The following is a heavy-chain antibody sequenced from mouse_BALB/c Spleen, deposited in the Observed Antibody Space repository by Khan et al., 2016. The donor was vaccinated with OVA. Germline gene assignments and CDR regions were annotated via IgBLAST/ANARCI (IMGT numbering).Heavy chain of an antibody. V-gene: IGHV2-6-4*01. CDR1: GFSLSRYN. CDR3: ARAYYRYDGYYAMDY. J-gene: IGHJ4*01. Sequence: LVESGPGLVAPSQSLSSTCTVSGFSLSRYNIHWVRQPPGKGLEWLGVIWGGGGTDYNSTLKSRLSISKDNSKSQVFLKMNSLQTDDTAMYYCARAYYRYDGYYAMDYWGQGTSVTVSS. CDR2: IWGGGGT. D-gene: IGHD2-14*01.